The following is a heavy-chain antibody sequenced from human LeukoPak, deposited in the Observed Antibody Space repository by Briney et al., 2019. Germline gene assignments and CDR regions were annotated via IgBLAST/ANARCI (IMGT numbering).Heavy chain of an antibody. CDR2: ISGSGGAT. J-gene: IGHJ4*02. Sequence: GGSLRLSCAASGFTFSSYGMHWVRRAPGKGLEWISAISGSGGATHYADSVKGRFTISRDNSKNTLYLQMNSLRAEDTAVYYCAKDHPLFSFDYWGQGTLVTVSS. V-gene: IGHV3-23*01. CDR1: GFTFSSYG. CDR3: AKDHPLFSFDY.